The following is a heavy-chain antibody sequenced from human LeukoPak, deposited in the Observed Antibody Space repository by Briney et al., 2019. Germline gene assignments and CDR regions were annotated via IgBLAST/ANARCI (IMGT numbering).Heavy chain of an antibody. J-gene: IGHJ4*02. CDR3: ARGDGSYYDSSGYDY. D-gene: IGHD3-22*01. Sequence: KQDASEKYYLHSLKRRFTISRDNAKNSLYLQINSLRAEDTAVYYCARGDGSYYDSSGYDYWGQGTLVTVSS. CDR2: KQDASEK. V-gene: IGHV3-7*01.